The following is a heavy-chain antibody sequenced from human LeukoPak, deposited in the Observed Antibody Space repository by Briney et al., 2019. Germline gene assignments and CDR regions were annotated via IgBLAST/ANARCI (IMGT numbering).Heavy chain of an antibody. CDR3: ARGTARLYYYYMDV. CDR2: MSPNSGNT. Sequence: VASVKVSCKASGYTFTSYDINWVRQATGQGLEWMGWMSPNSGNTGYAQKFQGRVTMTRNTSISTAYMELSSLRSEDTAVYYCARGTARLYYYYMDVWGKGTTVTVSS. CDR1: GYTFTSYD. V-gene: IGHV1-8*01. J-gene: IGHJ6*03. D-gene: IGHD6-6*01.